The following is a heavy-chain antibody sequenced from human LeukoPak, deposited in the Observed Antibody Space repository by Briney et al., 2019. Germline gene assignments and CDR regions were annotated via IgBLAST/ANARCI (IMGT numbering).Heavy chain of an antibody. J-gene: IGHJ3*02. CDR2: INHSGST. CDR3: ARAPDPYVWGSYRYKERGAFDI. V-gene: IGHV4-34*01. Sequence: SETLSLTCAVYGGSFSGYYWSWIRQPPGKGLEWIGEINHSGSTNYNPSLKSRVTISVDTSKNQFSLKLSSVTAADTAVYYCARAPDPYVWGSYRYKERGAFDIWGQGTMVTVSS. D-gene: IGHD3-16*02. CDR1: GGSFSGYY.